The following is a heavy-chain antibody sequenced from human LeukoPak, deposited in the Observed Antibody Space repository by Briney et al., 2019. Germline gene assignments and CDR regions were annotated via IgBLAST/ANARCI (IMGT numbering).Heavy chain of an antibody. CDR2: IDTSGSTT. Sequence: GGSLRLSCAASGFSFSSYEWNWVRQAPGKGLEWISYIDTSGSTTFYADSVKGRFTISRDNAKNSLYLQMNSLRVEDTAVYYCARASSGSYSETDYWGQGTLVTVSS. CDR3: ARASSGSYSETDY. D-gene: IGHD1-26*01. J-gene: IGHJ4*02. CDR1: GFSFSSYE. V-gene: IGHV3-48*03.